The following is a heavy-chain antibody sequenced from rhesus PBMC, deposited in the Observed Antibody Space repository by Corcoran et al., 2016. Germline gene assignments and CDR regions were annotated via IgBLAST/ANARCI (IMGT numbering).Heavy chain of an antibody. CDR1: GGSISSRKR. CDR3: ARQYSSWSYFDY. CDR2: IYGRGGST. J-gene: IGHJ4*01. D-gene: IGHD6-13*01. V-gene: IGHV4-93*02. Sequence: QVQLQESGPAVVKPSETLSLTCAVSGGSISSRKRWRWIPQAPGKGLEWSGGIYGRGGSTKYNPSLKSRVTISIDTSNNQFSLKLSSVTAADTAVYYCARQYSSWSYFDYWGQGVLVTVSS.